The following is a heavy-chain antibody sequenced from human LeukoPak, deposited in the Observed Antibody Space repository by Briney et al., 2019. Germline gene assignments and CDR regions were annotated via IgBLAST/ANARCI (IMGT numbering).Heavy chain of an antibody. Sequence: PSQTLSLTCTVSGGSISSGDYYWSWIRQPPGKGLEWIGYIYYSGSTYYNPSLKSRVTISVDTTKNQFSLKLSSVTAADTAVYYCARDTAMVGFDYWGQGTLVTVSS. CDR2: IYYSGST. V-gene: IGHV4-30-4*01. CDR1: GGSISSGDYY. D-gene: IGHD5-18*01. J-gene: IGHJ4*02. CDR3: ARDTAMVGFDY.